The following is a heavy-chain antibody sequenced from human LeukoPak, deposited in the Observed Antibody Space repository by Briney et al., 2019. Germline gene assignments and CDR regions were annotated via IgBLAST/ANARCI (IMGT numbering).Heavy chain of an antibody. Sequence: SETLSLTCTVSGGSISSSSYYWGWIRQPPGKGLEWIGSIYYSGSTYYNPSLKSRVTISVDTSKNQFSLKLSAVTAADTAVYYCANLVGYDSSGYHVHFGYWGQGTLVTVSS. CDR3: ANLVGYDSSGYHVHFGY. J-gene: IGHJ4*02. CDR1: GGSISSSSYY. D-gene: IGHD3-22*01. V-gene: IGHV4-39*07. CDR2: IYYSGST.